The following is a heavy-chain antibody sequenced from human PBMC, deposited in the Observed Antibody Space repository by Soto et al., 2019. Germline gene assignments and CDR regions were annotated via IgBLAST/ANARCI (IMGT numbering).Heavy chain of an antibody. Sequence: QVQLVQSGAEVKKPGASVKVSCKASGYTFTSYGISWVRQAPGQGLEWMGWISADNGNTNYAQKLQGRVTMTTDTSTSTAYMELRSLRSDDTAVYYCATDCSSTTCYPWNWFDPWSQGTLVTVSS. CDR1: GYTFTSYG. CDR3: ATDCSSTTCYPWNWFDP. CDR2: ISADNGNT. J-gene: IGHJ5*02. V-gene: IGHV1-18*01. D-gene: IGHD2-2*01.